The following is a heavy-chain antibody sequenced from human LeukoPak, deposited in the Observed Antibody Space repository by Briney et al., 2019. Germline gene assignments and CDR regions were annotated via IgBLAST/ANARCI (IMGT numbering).Heavy chain of an antibody. J-gene: IGHJ4*02. CDR2: ITNDGSST. D-gene: IGHD3-16*02. CDR1: GFTFSSYW. Sequence: PGGSLRLSCAASGFTFSSYWMHWVRQAPGKGLAWVSRITNDGSSTTYADSVKGRFTVSRDNAKNTLYLQMNSLRAEDTAVYYCAREPGDRYTLDYWGQGTLVTVSS. CDR3: AREPGDRYTLDY. V-gene: IGHV3-74*01.